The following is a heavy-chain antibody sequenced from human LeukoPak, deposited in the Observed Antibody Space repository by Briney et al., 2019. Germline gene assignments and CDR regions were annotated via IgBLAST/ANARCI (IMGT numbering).Heavy chain of an antibody. D-gene: IGHD6-13*01. V-gene: IGHV1-18*01. CDR1: GYTFTSYG. CDR3: ARDTGIAVAGTGDFDY. Sequence: ASVKVSCKASGYTFTSYGISWVRQAPGQGLERMGWISAYNGDTLYAQKFQGRVTMTTDTSTGTAYMELRSLRSDDTAVYYCARDTGIAVAGTGDFDYWGQGTLVTVSS. J-gene: IGHJ4*02. CDR2: ISAYNGDT.